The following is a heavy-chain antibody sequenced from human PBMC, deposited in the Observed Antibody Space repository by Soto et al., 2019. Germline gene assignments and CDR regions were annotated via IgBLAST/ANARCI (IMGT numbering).Heavy chain of an antibody. D-gene: IGHD3-16*01. CDR3: ARGETDLGV. CDR2: IIPIFGSR. Sequence: QVQLVQSGAEVKKPGSSVKVSCKASRDAFSKYAFNWVRQAPGQGLEWMGWIIPIFGSRNYAEKFQGRVTITADESTSTAYMELRSLRFEDTAVYYCARGETDLGVWGQGTTVTVSS. CDR1: RDAFSKYA. J-gene: IGHJ6*02. V-gene: IGHV1-69*01.